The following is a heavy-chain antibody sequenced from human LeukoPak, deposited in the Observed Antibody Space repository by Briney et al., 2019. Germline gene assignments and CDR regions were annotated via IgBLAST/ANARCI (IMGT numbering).Heavy chain of an antibody. J-gene: IGHJ5*02. V-gene: IGHV2-5*01. Sequence: SGPTLVKPTQTLTLTCTFSGFSLSTSGVGVGWIRQPPGKALEWLALIYWNDDKRYSPSLKSRLTITKDTSKNQVVLTMTNMDPVDTATYYCAHRIQPNAAPRTIAWFDPWGQGTLVTVSS. CDR2: IYWNDDK. D-gene: IGHD1-14*01. CDR1: GFSLSTSGVG. CDR3: AHRIQPNAAPRTIAWFDP.